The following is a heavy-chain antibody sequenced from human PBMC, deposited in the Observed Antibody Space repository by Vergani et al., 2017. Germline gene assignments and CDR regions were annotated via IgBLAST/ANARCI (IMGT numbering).Heavy chain of an antibody. CDR2: INSDGDST. CDR1: GFTFSIYW. D-gene: IGHD3-22*01. Sequence: EVQLVESGGGLVQPGGSLTLSCTASGFTFSIYWMQWVRQAPGKGLMWVSRINSDGDSTSYADSVKGRFTISRDNSKNMLYLQMNSLRAEDTAVYYCARLSYDTTPYLQGGYDCWGQGTLVSVSS. CDR3: ARLSYDTTPYLQGGYDC. V-gene: IGHV3-74*01. J-gene: IGHJ4*02.